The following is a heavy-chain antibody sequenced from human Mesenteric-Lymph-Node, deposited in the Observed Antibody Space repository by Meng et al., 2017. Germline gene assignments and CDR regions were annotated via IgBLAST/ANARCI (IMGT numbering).Heavy chain of an antibody. Sequence: SETLSLTCAVYGGPFSDHYWTWIRQPPGKGLEWIGEINHRGGTYYNPSLKSRAIMSEDSSKTQFSLKLTSVTAADTAVYYCASGTRYSSGWYDYWGQGTLVTVSS. D-gene: IGHD6-19*01. CDR3: ASGTRYSSGWYDY. J-gene: IGHJ4*02. V-gene: IGHV4-34*01. CDR2: INHRGGT. CDR1: GGPFSDHY.